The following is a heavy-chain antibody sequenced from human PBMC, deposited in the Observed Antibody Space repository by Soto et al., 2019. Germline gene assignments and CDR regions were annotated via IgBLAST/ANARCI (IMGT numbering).Heavy chain of an antibody. Sequence: GGSLRLSCAASGFTLTKASMSWVRQAPGKGLEWVGHIKSNADGGATDYTAPVKGRFTVSRDDSRNTLYLQLNSLKTEDTAVYYCTTAPFSFITLPGTSFLIGMDVWGQGTTVTVSS. CDR1: GFTLTKAS. J-gene: IGHJ6*02. CDR2: IKSNADGGAT. V-gene: IGHV3-15*01. CDR3: TTAPFSFITLPGTSFLIGMDV. D-gene: IGHD3-10*01.